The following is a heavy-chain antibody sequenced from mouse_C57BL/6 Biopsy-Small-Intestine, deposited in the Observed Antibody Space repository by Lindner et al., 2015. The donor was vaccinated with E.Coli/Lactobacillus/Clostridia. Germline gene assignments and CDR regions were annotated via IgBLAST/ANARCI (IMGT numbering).Heavy chain of an antibody. J-gene: IGHJ3*01. CDR3: TTLTGTFAY. CDR1: GFNXKDDY. CDR2: IDPENGDT. Sequence: VQLQESGAELVRPGASVKLSCTASGFNXKDDYMHWVKQRPEQGLEWIGWIDPENGDTEYASKFQGKATITADTSSNTAYLQLSSLTSADTAVYYCTTLTGTFAYWGQGTLVTVSA. D-gene: IGHD4-1*01. V-gene: IGHV14-4*01.